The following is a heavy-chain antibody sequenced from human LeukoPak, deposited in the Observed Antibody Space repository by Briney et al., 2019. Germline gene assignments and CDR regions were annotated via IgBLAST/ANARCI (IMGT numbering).Heavy chain of an antibody. V-gene: IGHV4-39*01. CDR1: GGSISSSSYY. CDR2: IYYSGST. Sequence: KSSETLSLTCTVSGGSISSSSYYWGWIRQPPGKGLEWIGSIYYSGSTYYNPSLKSRVTISVDTSKNQFSLKLSSVTAADTAVYYCVTYYYGSGSYGVDYWGQGALVTVSS. J-gene: IGHJ4*02. D-gene: IGHD3-10*01. CDR3: VTYYYGSGSYGVDY.